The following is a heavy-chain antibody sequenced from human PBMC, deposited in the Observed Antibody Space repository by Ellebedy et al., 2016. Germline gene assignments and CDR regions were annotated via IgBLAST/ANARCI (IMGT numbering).Heavy chain of an antibody. V-gene: IGHV3-33*01. D-gene: IGHD3-10*01. CDR3: ARCITPLESGALDY. CDR2: IWYDGSNK. CDR1: GFTFSSYG. J-gene: IGHJ4*02. Sequence: GESLKISXAASGFTFSSYGMHWVRQAPGKGLEWVAVIWYDGSNKYYADSVKGRFTISRDNSKNTLYLQMNSLRAEDTAVYYCARCITPLESGALDYWGQGTLVTVSS.